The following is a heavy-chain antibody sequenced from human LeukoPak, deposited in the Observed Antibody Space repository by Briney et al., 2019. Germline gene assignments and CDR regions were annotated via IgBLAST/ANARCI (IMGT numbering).Heavy chain of an antibody. CDR3: AKDRVTAAGYYFDY. V-gene: IGHV3-48*01. J-gene: IGHJ4*02. CDR2: IGSSSTI. Sequence: GGSLRLSCAASGFTFSSYDMNWVRQAPGKGLEWVSYIGSSSTIYYADSVKGRFTISRDNSKNTLYLQMTSLRAEDTAVYYCAKDRVTAAGYYFDYWGQGTLVTVSS. CDR1: GFTFSSYD. D-gene: IGHD6-13*01.